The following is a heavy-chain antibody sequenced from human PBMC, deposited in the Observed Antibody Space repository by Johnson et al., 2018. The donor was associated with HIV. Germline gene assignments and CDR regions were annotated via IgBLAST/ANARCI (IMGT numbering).Heavy chain of an antibody. D-gene: IGHD3-3*01. CDR2: ISGSGGST. V-gene: IGHV3-48*03. CDR1: GITVSSNY. J-gene: IGHJ3*02. CDR3: TRDRRQFLEWLSDGFDI. Sequence: VQLVESGGDLVQPGGSLRLSCAASGITVSSNYMTWVRQAPGKGLEWVSAISGSGGSTYYVDSVTGRFTISRDNAKNSLYLQMSSLRAADTAVYYCTRDRRQFLEWLSDGFDIWGQGTMVTVSS.